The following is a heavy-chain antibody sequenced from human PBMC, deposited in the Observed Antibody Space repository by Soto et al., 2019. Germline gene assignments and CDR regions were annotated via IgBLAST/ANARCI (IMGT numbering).Heavy chain of an antibody. J-gene: IGHJ5*02. D-gene: IGHD6-19*01. CDR2: IWYDGSNK. CDR1: GFTFRRYG. CDR3: AIRMEAYSSGYNWFDP. Sequence: PGGSLRLSCAASGFTFRRYGMHWVRQAPGKGLEWVAVIWYDGSNKYYADSVKGRFTISRDNSKNTLYLQMNSLRAEDTAVYYCAIRMEAYSSGYNWFDPGGQGTLVTVSS. V-gene: IGHV3-33*01.